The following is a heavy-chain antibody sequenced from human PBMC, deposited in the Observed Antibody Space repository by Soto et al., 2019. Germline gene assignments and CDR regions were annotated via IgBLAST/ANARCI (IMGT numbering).Heavy chain of an antibody. J-gene: IGHJ4*02. Sequence: EVQLVESGGGLVKPGGSLRLSCVASGFTFSSQSMNWVRQAPGKGLECVSSISSGSSYIHYADSVKGRFTISRDNAKNSLYLQMNSLRAEDTAVYYCVSLSGSQDYWGQGTLVTVSS. V-gene: IGHV3-21*01. CDR3: VSLSGSQDY. D-gene: IGHD1-26*01. CDR1: GFTFSSQS. CDR2: ISSGSSYI.